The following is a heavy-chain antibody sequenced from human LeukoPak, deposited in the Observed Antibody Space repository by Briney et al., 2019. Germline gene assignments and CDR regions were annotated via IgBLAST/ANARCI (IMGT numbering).Heavy chain of an antibody. CDR1: SGSITSATYS. V-gene: IGHV4-30-2*01. J-gene: IGHJ4*02. Sequence: SQTLSLTCTVSSGSITSATYSWSWIRQPPGKGLEWVGYISPVGNTYYGPSLKSRVTISVDTSKKLLSLKLSSVTAADTAVYYCARVRAEVRGVINDLDYWARGILVTVSS. D-gene: IGHD3-10*01. CDR3: ARVRAEVRGVINDLDY. CDR2: ISPVGNT.